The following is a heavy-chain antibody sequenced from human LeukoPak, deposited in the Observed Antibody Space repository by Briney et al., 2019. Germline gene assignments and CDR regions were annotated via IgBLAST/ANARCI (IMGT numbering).Heavy chain of an antibody. CDR3: ARDGSIAVAGTYYYYGMDV. Sequence: GGSLRLSCAASGFTFSSYAMHWVRKAPGKGLEWVAVISYDGSNKYYADSVKGRFTISRDNSKNTLYLQMNSLRAEDTAVYYCARDGSIAVAGTYYYYGMDVWGQGTTVTVSS. V-gene: IGHV3-30-3*01. CDR2: ISYDGSNK. D-gene: IGHD6-19*01. J-gene: IGHJ6*02. CDR1: GFTFSSYA.